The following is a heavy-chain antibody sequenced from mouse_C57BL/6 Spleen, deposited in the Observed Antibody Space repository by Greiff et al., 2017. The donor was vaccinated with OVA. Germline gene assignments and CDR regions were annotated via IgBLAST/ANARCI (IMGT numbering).Heavy chain of an antibody. D-gene: IGHD1-1*01. J-gene: IGHJ3*01. CDR1: GYAFTNYL. CDR2: INPGSGGT. Sequence: VKLQESGAELVRPGTSVKVSCKASGYAFTNYLIEWVKQRPGQGLEWIGVINPGSGGTNYNEKFKGKATLTADKSSSTAYMQLSSLTSEDSAVYFCARSYYGSSYWCAYWGQGTLVTVSA. CDR3: ARSYYGSSYWCAY. V-gene: IGHV1-54*01.